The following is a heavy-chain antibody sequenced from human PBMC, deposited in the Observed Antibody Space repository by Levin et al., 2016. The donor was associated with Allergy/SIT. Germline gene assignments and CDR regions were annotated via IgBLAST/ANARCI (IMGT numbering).Heavy chain of an antibody. D-gene: IGHD6-13*01. V-gene: IGHV3-15*01. CDR1: GFTFSNPW. CDR2: VKSRTYGETT. CDR3: TTSSLAASGTFDN. Sequence: GESLKISCAASGFTFSNPWMSWVRQAPGKGLEWVGLVKSRTYGETTDYAAPVKGRFTVSRDDSKNTVYLQMNSLKTEDTAVYYCTTSSLAASGTFDNWGQGTLVTVSS. J-gene: IGHJ4*02.